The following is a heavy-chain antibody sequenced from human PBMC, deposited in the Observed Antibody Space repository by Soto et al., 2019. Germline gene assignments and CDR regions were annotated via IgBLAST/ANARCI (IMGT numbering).Heavy chain of an antibody. Sequence: QVQLVESGGGVVQPGRSLRLSCAASGFTFSSYGMHWVRQAPGKGLEWVAVISYDGSNKYYSDSVKGRFTISRDNSKNTLYLQMNSLRAEDTAVYYCAKEVRESFEGPPFDYWGQGPLVTVSS. CDR2: ISYDGSNK. CDR3: AKEVRESFEGPPFDY. V-gene: IGHV3-30*18. CDR1: GFTFSSYG. J-gene: IGHJ4*02. D-gene: IGHD1-1*01.